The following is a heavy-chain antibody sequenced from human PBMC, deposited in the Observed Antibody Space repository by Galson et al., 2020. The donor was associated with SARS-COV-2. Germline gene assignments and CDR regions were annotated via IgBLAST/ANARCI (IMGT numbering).Heavy chain of an antibody. CDR3: AREALTIFGVDYYYYGMDV. D-gene: IGHD3-3*01. CDR1: GFTFSSYW. V-gene: IGHV3-7*01. Sequence: GSLRLSCAASGFTFSSYWMSWVRQAPGKGLEWVANIKQDGSEKYYVDSVKGRFTISRDNAKNSLYLQMNSLRAEDTAVYYCAREALTIFGVDYYYYGMDVWGQGTTVTVSS. J-gene: IGHJ6*02. CDR2: IKQDGSEK.